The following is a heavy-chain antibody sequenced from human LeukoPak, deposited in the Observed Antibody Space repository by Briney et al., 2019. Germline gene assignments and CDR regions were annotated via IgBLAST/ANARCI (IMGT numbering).Heavy chain of an antibody. CDR3: ARVWDIVVVPARYYYGMDV. CDR2: INPSGGST. CDR1: GYTFTSYY. Sequence: ASVKVSCKASGYTFTSYYMHWVRQAPGQGLEWMGIINPSGGSTSYAQKFQGRVTMTRDTSTSTVYMELSSLRSEDTAVYYCARVWDIVVVPARYYYGMDVWGQGTTVTVSS. J-gene: IGHJ6*02. V-gene: IGHV1-46*01. D-gene: IGHD2-2*01.